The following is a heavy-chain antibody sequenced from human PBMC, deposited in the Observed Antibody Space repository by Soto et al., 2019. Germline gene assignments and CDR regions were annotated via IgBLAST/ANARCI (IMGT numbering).Heavy chain of an antibody. CDR1: GFTFSNYA. CDR2: ISYSGGST. Sequence: GGSLRLSCAASGFTFSNYAMSWVRQAPGKGLEWVSGISYSGGSTYYADAVEGRFTISRDDPKNTLFLHMNSLRAEDTAVYYCAKGDSIFGVVSPHLDSWGPRILVTVSS. CDR3: AKGDSIFGVVSPHLDS. J-gene: IGHJ5*01. V-gene: IGHV3-23*01. D-gene: IGHD3-3*01.